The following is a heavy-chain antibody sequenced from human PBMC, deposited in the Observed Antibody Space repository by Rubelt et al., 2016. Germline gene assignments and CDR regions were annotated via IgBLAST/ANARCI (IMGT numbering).Heavy chain of an antibody. Sequence: QVQLQQWGAGLLKPSETLSLTCAVYGGSFSDYYWSWIRQPPGKGLEWIGEINHSGRSKYNPSIKSRATILVDTSKNQFSLKLSSVTAADTAVYYCARYVPSVTTPLDSWGQGTLVTVSS. CDR3: ARYVPSVTTPLDS. CDR2: INHSGRS. V-gene: IGHV4-34*01. CDR1: GGSFSDYY. J-gene: IGHJ4*02. D-gene: IGHD4-17*01.